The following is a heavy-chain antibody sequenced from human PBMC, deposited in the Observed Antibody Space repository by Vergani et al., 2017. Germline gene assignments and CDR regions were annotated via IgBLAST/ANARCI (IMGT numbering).Heavy chain of an antibody. J-gene: IGHJ6*03. CDR3: ARVNDFYYMDV. V-gene: IGHV3-23*01. D-gene: IGHD3-3*01. CDR2: ISASCGST. Sequence: EVQLLESGGGLVQPGGSLRLSCAASAFTFSSFAMSWVRQAPGKGLEWVSAISASCGSTYYADSVKGRFTISRDNAKNSLYLQMNSLRAEDTAVYYCARVNDFYYMDVWGKGTTVTVSS. CDR1: AFTFSSFA.